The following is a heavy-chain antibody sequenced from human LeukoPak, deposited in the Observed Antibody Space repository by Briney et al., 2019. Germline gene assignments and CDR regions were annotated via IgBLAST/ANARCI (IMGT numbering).Heavy chain of an antibody. J-gene: IGHJ3*02. D-gene: IGHD3-22*01. CDR1: GFTLSSYS. CDR3: ARPYYDSPYAFDI. V-gene: IGHV3-21*01. Sequence: GGSLRLSCAASGFTLSSYSMNWVREAPGKGLEWVSSISSSNSYIYYADSVKGRFTISRDNAKNSLYLQMNSLRAEDTAVYYCARPYYDSPYAFDIWGQGTMVTVSS. CDR2: ISSSNSYI.